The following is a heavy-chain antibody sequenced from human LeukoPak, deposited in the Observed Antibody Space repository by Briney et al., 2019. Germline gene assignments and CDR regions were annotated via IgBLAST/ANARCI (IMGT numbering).Heavy chain of an antibody. D-gene: IGHD6-19*01. CDR3: ARAQWLLDGYYFDY. V-gene: IGHV4-61*05. CDR2: FYYSGSI. CDR1: GGSISISSSY. J-gene: IGHJ4*02. Sequence: PSETLSLTCSVSGGSISISSSYWTWIRQPPGKGLEWIGYFYYSGSINYSPSLRSRVTISGDTSKSQFSLKLTFVTAADTAVYYCARAQWLLDGYYFDYWGQGALVTVSS.